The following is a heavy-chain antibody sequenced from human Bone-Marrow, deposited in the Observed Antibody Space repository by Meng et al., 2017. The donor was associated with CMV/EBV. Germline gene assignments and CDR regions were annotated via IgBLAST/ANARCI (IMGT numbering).Heavy chain of an antibody. CDR3: ASTASMVFY. J-gene: IGHJ4*02. V-gene: IGHV3-48*04. CDR2: ISSSSSTI. Sequence: GESLKISCAASGFTFSSYSMNWVRQAPGKGLEWVSYISSSSSTIYYADSVKGRFTISRDNAKNSLYLQMNSLRAEDTAVYYCASTASMVFYWGQGTLVTVSS. D-gene: IGHD3-10*01. CDR1: GFTFSSYS.